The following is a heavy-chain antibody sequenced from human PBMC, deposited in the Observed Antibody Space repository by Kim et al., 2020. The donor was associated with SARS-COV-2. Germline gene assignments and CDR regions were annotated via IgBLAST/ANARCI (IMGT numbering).Heavy chain of an antibody. CDR1: GFTFSDYY. V-gene: IGHV3-11*05. CDR2: ISSSSSYT. Sequence: GGSLRLSCAASGFTFSDYYMSWIRQAPGKGLEWVSYISSSSSYTNYADSVKGRFTISRDNAKNSLYLQMNSLRAEDTAVYYCARVTHKLGYCSGGSCIDAFDIWGQGTMVTVSS. CDR3: ARVTHKLGYCSGGSCIDAFDI. J-gene: IGHJ3*02. D-gene: IGHD2-15*01.